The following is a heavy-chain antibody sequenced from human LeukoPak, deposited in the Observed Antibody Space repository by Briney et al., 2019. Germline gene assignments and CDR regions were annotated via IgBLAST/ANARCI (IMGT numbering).Heavy chain of an antibody. CDR3: ARKYCSTTSCLFDN. V-gene: IGHV3-48*03. Sequence: PGGSLRLSCAASGFTFSSYEMNWVRQASGKGLQWVSDISSSGTTIYYADSVKGRFTISRDNAKNSLYLQMNSLRAEDTAVYYCARKYCSTTSCLFDNWGQGTLVTVSS. CDR1: GFTFSSYE. D-gene: IGHD2-2*01. CDR2: ISSSGTTI. J-gene: IGHJ4*02.